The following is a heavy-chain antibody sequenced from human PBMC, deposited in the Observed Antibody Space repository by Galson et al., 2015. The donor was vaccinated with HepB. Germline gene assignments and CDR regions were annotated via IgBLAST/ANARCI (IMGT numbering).Heavy chain of an antibody. J-gene: IGHJ6*03. V-gene: IGHV3-30*18. CDR3: AKDPGRTCSSTSCSNYYYYYYMDV. Sequence: SLRLSCAASGFTFSSYGMHWVRQAPGKGLEWVAVISYDGSNKYYADSVKGRFTISRDNSKNTLYLQMNSLRAEDTAVYYCAKDPGRTCSSTSCSNYYYYYYMDVWGKGTTVTVSS. D-gene: IGHD2-2*01. CDR1: GFTFSSYG. CDR2: ISYDGSNK.